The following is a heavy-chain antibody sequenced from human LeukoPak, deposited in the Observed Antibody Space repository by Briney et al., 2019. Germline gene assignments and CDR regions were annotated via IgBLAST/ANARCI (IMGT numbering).Heavy chain of an antibody. V-gene: IGHV3-30*01. D-gene: IGHD3-22*01. CDR3: ARDFSDSSGHTNGLFDY. CDR2: ISDDGSNK. CDR1: GFTFSSYA. Sequence: GGSLRLSCAASGFTFSSYAMHWVRQAPGKGLEWVAVISDDGSNKYYADPVKGRFTISRDNSKNTLYLQMNSLRAEDTAVYYCARDFSDSSGHTNGLFDYWGQGTLVTVSS. J-gene: IGHJ4*02.